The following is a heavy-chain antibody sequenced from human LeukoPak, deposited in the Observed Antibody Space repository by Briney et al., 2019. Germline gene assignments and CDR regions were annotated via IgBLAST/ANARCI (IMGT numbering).Heavy chain of an antibody. CDR2: INPNSGGT. V-gene: IGHV1-2*02. J-gene: IGHJ4*02. D-gene: IGHD4-17*01. CDR1: GYTFTGYY. Sequence: RWALVKVSCKASGYTFTGYYMHWVRQAPGQGLEWMGWINPNSGGTNYAQKFQGRVTMTRDTSISTAYMELSRLRSDDTAVYYCARGTTVTTYLGYWGQGTLVTVSS. CDR3: ARGTTVTTYLGY.